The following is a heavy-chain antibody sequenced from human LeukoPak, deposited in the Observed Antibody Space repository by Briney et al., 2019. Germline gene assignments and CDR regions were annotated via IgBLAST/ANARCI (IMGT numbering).Heavy chain of an antibody. CDR2: ISNNGGYT. J-gene: IGHJ4*02. CDR3: ARDQAKLRYYFDY. Sequence: GGSLRLSCTASGFTFSSSAMSWVRQAPGKGLEWVSAISNNGGYTYYADSVKGRFTISRDNSKNTLYLQMNSLRAEDTAVYYCARDQAKLRYYFDYWGQGTLVTVSS. V-gene: IGHV3-23*01. CDR1: GFTFSSSA. D-gene: IGHD4-17*01.